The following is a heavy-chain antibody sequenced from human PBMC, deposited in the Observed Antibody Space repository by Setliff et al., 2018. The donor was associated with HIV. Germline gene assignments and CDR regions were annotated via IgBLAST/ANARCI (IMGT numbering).Heavy chain of an antibody. CDR3: GRLFRGSSNKEKTDS. V-gene: IGHV4-61*09. J-gene: IGHJ4*02. CDR2: IDSSGAT. Sequence: SETLSLTCTVAGGAITSGDFYWSWIRQSAGKRLEWIGHIDSSGATNYNPSLKSRVTMSVDAANNQFSLSVTSVTAADTAVYYCGRLFRGSSNKEKTDSWGQGMLVTVSS. D-gene: IGHD2-2*01. CDR1: GGAITSGDFY.